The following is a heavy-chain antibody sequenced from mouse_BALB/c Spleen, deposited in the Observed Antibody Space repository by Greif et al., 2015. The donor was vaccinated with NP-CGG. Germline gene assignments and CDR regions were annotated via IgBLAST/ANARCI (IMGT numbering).Heavy chain of an antibody. D-gene: IGHD1-2*01. J-gene: IGHJ2*01. CDR2: IWSGGST. CDR3: ARGATAMYYFDY. CDR1: GFSFTSYG. V-gene: IGHV2-2*02. Sequence: QVQLQQSGPGLVQPSQSLSITCTVSGFSFTSYGVHWVRQSPGKGLEWLGVIWSGGSTDYNAAFISRLSISKDNSKSQVFFKMNGLQANDTAIYYCARGATAMYYFDYWGQGTTLTVSS.